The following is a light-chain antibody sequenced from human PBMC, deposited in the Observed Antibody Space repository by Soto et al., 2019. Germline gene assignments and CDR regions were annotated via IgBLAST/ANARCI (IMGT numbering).Light chain of an antibody. CDR2: SSN. V-gene: IGLV1-44*01. Sequence: QPVLTQPPSASGTPGQRVTISCSGSSSNLGTNTVNWYQQFPRSAPKLLMYSSNQRPSGVPDRFSGSKSGTSASLAISGLQSEDEADYYCAAWDGSLNVVLFGGGTKVTVL. J-gene: IGLJ3*02. CDR1: SSNLGTNT. CDR3: AAWDGSLNVVL.